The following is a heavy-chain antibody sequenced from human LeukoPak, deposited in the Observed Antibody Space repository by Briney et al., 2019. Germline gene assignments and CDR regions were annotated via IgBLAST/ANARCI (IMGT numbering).Heavy chain of an antibody. CDR3: ARFGSRIQTGASFGFDS. D-gene: IGHD3-10*01. Sequence: PGGSLRLSCAASGFTFSDYYMSWIRQAPGKGLEWIGSIFYGGSTYYNPSLESRVTVSIATSKSQFSLNLRSVTAADTAVYYCARFGSRIQTGASFGFDSWGQGILVLGSS. J-gene: IGHJ4*02. V-gene: IGHV4-38-2*01. CDR2: IFYGGST. CDR1: GFTFSDYY.